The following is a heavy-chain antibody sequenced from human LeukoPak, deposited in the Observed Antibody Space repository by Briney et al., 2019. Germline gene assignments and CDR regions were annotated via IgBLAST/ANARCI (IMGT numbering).Heavy chain of an antibody. CDR3: ATFDGLLRYFDY. D-gene: IGHD3-9*01. CDR1: GYTLTELS. V-gene: IGHV1-24*01. J-gene: IGHJ4*02. Sequence: ASVKVSCKVSGYTLTELSMHWVRQAPGKGLEWMGGFDLEDGETIYAQKFQGRVTMTEDTSTDTAYMELSSLRSEDTAVYYCATFDGLLRYFDYWGQGTLVTVSS. CDR2: FDLEDGET.